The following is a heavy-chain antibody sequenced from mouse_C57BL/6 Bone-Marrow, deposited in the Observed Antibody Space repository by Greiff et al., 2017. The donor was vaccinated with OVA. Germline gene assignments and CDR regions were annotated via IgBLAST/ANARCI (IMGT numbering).Heavy chain of an antibody. CDR1: GFSLTSYG. V-gene: IGHV2-2*01. D-gene: IGHD2-2*01. Sequence: QVQLQQSGPGLVQPSQSLSITCTVSGFSLTSYGVHWVRQSPGKGLEWLGVIWSGGSTDYNAAFISRLSISKDNSKSQVFFKMNSLQADDTAIYYCARRATMVTAHYYAMDYWGQGTSVTVSS. CDR3: ARRATMVTAHYYAMDY. J-gene: IGHJ4*01. CDR2: IWSGGST.